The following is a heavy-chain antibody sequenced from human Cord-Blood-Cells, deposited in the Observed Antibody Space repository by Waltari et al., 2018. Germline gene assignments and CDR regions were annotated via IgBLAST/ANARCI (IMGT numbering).Heavy chain of an antibody. CDR3: ARGEGLTGYYDY. V-gene: IGHV4-34*01. CDR1: GGSFSGYY. Sequence: QVQLQQWGAGLLKPSETLSLTCAVYGGSFSGYYWSWIRQPPGKGLEWIGVSNSSGSTNYNPTLKSRVTISVDTSKNQFSLKLSSVTAADTAVYYCARGEGLTGYYDYWGQGTLVTVSS. J-gene: IGHJ4*02. D-gene: IGHD3-9*01. CDR2: SNSSGST.